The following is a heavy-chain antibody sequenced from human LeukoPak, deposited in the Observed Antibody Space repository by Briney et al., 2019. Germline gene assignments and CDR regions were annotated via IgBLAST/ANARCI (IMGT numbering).Heavy chain of an antibody. J-gene: IGHJ4*02. V-gene: IGHV3-21*01. CDR2: ISSSSSYI. CDR3: ARGIAAAGTDLDY. CDR1: GFTFSSYS. Sequence: SGGSLRLSCAASGFTFSSYSMNWVRQAPGKGLEWVSSISSSSSYIYYADSVKGRFTISRDNAKNSLFLQMNSLRAEDTAVYYCARGIAAAGTDLDYWGQGTLVSVSS. D-gene: IGHD6-13*01.